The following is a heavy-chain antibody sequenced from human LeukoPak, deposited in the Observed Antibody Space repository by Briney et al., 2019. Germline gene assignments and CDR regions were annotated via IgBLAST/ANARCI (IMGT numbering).Heavy chain of an antibody. J-gene: IGHJ3*02. Sequence: EASVKVSCKASGYTFTSYDINWVRQATGQGLEWMGWMNPNSGNTGCAQKFQGRVTMTRNTSISTAYMELSSLRSEDTAVYYCARLSRSDGAFDIWGQGTMVTVSS. CDR2: MNPNSGNT. CDR1: GYTFTSYD. CDR3: ARLSRSDGAFDI. V-gene: IGHV1-8*01. D-gene: IGHD1-26*01.